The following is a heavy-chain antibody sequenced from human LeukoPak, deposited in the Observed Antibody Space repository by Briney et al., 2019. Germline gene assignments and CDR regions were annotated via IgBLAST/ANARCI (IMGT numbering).Heavy chain of an antibody. CDR3: ARGPGGCSGGSCYHDY. CDR2: INTHTGNT. D-gene: IGHD2-15*01. V-gene: IGHV1-18*01. Sequence: ASVKASCKTSGYTFSTYDISWVRQAPGQGLEWMAWINTHTGNTNYAQKFQGRVTMTTDTSTSTAYMELRSLGSDDTAAYYCARGPGGCSGGSCYHDYWGQGTLVTVSS. J-gene: IGHJ4*02. CDR1: GYTFSTYD.